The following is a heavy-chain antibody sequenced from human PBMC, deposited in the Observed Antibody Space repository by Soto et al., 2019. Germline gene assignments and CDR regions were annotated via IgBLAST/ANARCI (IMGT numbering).Heavy chain of an antibody. Sequence: QVQLVQSGAEVKKPGASVKVSCKASGYTFTRSGISWVRQAPGQGLEWLGWINPDNGNTNYAQHLQGRVSLTTDTSTSTVYIDLRGLRSDDTAVYYCARDQGITTFRVYSMYDYGMDVWGQGTTVTVSS. V-gene: IGHV1-18*01. J-gene: IGHJ6*02. D-gene: IGHD3-3*01. CDR2: INPDNGNT. CDR1: GYTFTRSG. CDR3: ARDQGITTFRVYSMYDYGMDV.